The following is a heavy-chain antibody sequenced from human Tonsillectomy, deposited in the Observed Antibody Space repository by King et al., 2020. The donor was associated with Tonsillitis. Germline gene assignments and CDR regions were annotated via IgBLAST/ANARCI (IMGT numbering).Heavy chain of an antibody. CDR1: GFTFDDYT. CDR2: ISWDGGST. J-gene: IGHJ6*02. CDR3: AKDSMVAGGLYYSYGMDV. D-gene: IGHD6-19*01. Sequence: VQLVESGGVVVQPGGSLRLSCAASGFTFDDYTMHWVRQAPGKGLEWVSLISWDGGSTYYADSVKGRFTISRDNSKNSLYLQMNSLRTEDTALYYCAKDSMVAGGLYYSYGMDVWGQGTTVTVSS. V-gene: IGHV3-43*01.